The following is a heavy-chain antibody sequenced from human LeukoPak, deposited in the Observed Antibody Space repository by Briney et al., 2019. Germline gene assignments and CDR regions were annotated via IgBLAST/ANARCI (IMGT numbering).Heavy chain of an antibody. V-gene: IGHV3-64*01. Sequence: PGGSLRLSCAASGFTFSSYAMHWVRQAPGKGLEYVSAISSNGGSTYYANSVKGRFTISRDNSKNTLYLQMNSLRAEDTAVYYCAKDPIDWGTIYFDYWGQGTLVTVSS. CDR1: GFTFSSYA. J-gene: IGHJ4*02. CDR3: AKDPIDWGTIYFDY. D-gene: IGHD3-9*01. CDR2: ISSNGGST.